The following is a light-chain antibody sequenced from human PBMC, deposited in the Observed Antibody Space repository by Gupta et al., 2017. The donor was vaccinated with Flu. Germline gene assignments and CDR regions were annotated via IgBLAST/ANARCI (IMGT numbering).Light chain of an antibody. Sequence: QSVLTQPPPASGTPGQRVLISCAGRTSNIGNNYVYWYQQLPGTAPKLIVYRDTKRPSGVPDRFSGSKSDTSASLAISGLQSEDEADYYCAAWDDTVSGQVFGTGTEVTVL. V-gene: IGLV1-47*01. CDR1: TSNIGNNY. J-gene: IGLJ1*01. CDR2: RDT. CDR3: AAWDDTVSGQV.